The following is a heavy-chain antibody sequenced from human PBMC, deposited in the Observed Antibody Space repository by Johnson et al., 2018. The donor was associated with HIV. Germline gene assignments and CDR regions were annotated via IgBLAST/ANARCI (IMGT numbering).Heavy chain of an antibody. J-gene: IGHJ3*01. CDR2: IQYDGSNK. Sequence: VQLVESGGGLVQPGGSVRLSCAASGFSFSSYGMHWVRQAPGKGLEWVAFIQYDGSNKYYADSVKGRFTISRDNSKNTLYLQMNSLRAEDTAVYYCAIPYYYDSGIYHWGQGTMVTVSS. CDR3: AIPYYYDSGIYH. D-gene: IGHD3-22*01. V-gene: IGHV3-30*02. CDR1: GFSFSSYG.